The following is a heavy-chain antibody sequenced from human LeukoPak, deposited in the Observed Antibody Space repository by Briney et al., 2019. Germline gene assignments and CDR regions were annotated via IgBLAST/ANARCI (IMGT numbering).Heavy chain of an antibody. V-gene: IGHV1-69*05. D-gene: IGHD6-13*01. CDR2: IIPIFGTA. CDR3: ARVEGYSSSWYWFDP. CDR1: GGAFSSYA. J-gene: IGHJ5*02. Sequence: SVKVSCKAAGGAFSSYAISWVRQAPGQGLEWVGGIIPIFGTANYAQKFQGRVTITTDESTSTAYMELSSLRSEDTAVYYCARVEGYSSSWYWFDPWGQGTLVTVSS.